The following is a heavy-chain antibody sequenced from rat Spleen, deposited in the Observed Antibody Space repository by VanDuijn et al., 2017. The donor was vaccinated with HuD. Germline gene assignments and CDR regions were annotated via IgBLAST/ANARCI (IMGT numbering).Heavy chain of an antibody. CDR2: IWAGGGT. Sequence: QVQLRESGPGLVQPSQTLSLTCTVSGFSLTSYHVSWVRQPPGKSLVWMGTIWAGGGTNYNSAVQSRLSISRDTSKSQVFLKMNSLQPEDTGTYYCARPYYSGGPFDYWGQGVMVTVSS. D-gene: IGHD1-1*01. J-gene: IGHJ2*01. CDR1: GFSLTSYH. CDR3: ARPYYSGGPFDY. V-gene: IGHV2-72*01.